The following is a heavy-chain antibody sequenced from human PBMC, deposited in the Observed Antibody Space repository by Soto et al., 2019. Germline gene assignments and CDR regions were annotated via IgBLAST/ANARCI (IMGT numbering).Heavy chain of an antibody. J-gene: IGHJ3*02. CDR3: AADYYYDSSGYYGYAFDI. Sequence: SVQVSCKASGFTFTSSAVQWVRQARGQRLEWIGWIVVGSGNTNYAQKFQERVTITRDMSTSTAYMELSSLGSEDTAVYYCAADYYYDSSGYYGYAFDIWGQGTMVTVSS. D-gene: IGHD3-22*01. CDR1: GFTFTSSA. CDR2: IVVGSGNT. V-gene: IGHV1-58*01.